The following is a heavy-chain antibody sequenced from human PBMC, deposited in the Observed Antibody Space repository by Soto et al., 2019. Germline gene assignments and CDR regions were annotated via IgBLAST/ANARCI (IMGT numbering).Heavy chain of an antibody. CDR2: IIPIFGTA. CDR3: AREGLSGYQTDIDY. D-gene: IGHD5-18*01. V-gene: IGHV1-69*13. CDR1: GGTFSSYA. Sequence: GASVKVSCKASGGTFSSYAISWVRQAPGQGLEWMGGIIPIFGTANYAQKFQGRVTITADESTSTAYMELSSLRSEDTAVYYCAREGLSGYQTDIDYSGQGTLVTVSS. J-gene: IGHJ4*02.